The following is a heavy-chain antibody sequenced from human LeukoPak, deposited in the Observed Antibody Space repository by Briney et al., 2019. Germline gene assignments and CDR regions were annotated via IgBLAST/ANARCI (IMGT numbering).Heavy chain of an antibody. CDR3: ARDVSSTPNWEFDY. D-gene: IGHD1-26*01. V-gene: IGHV1-2*06. CDR1: GYTFADYF. Sequence: ASVKVSCKTSGYTFADYFIHWVRQAPGQGLGYMGRINANSGGTEYQQKFQGRVTMTRDMSVSTAYVEINWLISDDTAIYYCARDVSSTPNWEFDYWGQGTTVTVSS. CDR2: INANSGGT. J-gene: IGHJ4*02.